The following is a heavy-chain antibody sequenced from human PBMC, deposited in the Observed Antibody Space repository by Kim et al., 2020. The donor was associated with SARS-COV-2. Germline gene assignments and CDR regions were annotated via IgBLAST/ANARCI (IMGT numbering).Heavy chain of an antibody. V-gene: IGHV1-46*01. D-gene: IGHD3-3*01. CDR3: ARASGYEYYFDY. Sequence: SSAQKFAGRVTMTRDTSTSTVYMELSSLRSEDTAVYYCARASGYEYYFDYWGQGTLVTVSS. J-gene: IGHJ4*02.